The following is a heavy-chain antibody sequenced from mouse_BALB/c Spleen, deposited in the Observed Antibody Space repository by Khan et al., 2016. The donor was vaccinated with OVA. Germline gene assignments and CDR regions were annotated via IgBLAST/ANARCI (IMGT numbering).Heavy chain of an antibody. V-gene: IGHV3-2*02. CDR3: ARSGTISTVVATNFDS. Sequence: VQLQQSGPGLVKPSQSLSLTCTVTGYSITSDYAWNWIRQFPGNKLEWMGYIKYSGSPSYNPSLKSRISITRNTSQNQFFLQLNSLTTEDTATYYCARSGTISTVVATNFDSWGQGTTLTVSS. CDR1: GYSITSDYA. J-gene: IGHJ2*01. CDR2: IKYSGSP. D-gene: IGHD1-1*01.